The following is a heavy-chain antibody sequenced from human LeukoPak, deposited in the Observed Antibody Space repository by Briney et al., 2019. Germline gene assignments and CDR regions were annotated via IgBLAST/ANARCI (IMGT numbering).Heavy chain of an antibody. D-gene: IGHD5-24*01. J-gene: IGHJ4*02. CDR3: ARGRTRRDGYNPRPYGY. V-gene: IGHV4-59*01. CDR1: GGSISSCY. CDR2: IYYSGST. Sequence: SETLSLTCTVSGGSISSCYWSWIRQPPGKGLEWIGYIYYSGSTNYNPSLKSRVTISVDTSKNQFSLKLSSVTAADTAVYYCARGRTRRDGYNPRPYGYWGQGTLVTVSS.